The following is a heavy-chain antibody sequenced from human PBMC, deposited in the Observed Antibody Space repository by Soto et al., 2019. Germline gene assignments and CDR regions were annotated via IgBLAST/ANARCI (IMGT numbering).Heavy chain of an antibody. D-gene: IGHD3-22*01. CDR1: GYTFTSYY. V-gene: IGHV1-46*01. CDR2: INPSGGST. CDR3: VRDWTHYDSSGPGDY. Sequence: GASVKVSCKASGYTFTSYYMHWVRQAPGQGLEWMGIINPSGGSTSYAQKFQGRVTTTRDTSAITAYMELSSLRSEDMAVYYCVRDWTHYDSSGPGDYWGQGTLVTVSS. J-gene: IGHJ4*02.